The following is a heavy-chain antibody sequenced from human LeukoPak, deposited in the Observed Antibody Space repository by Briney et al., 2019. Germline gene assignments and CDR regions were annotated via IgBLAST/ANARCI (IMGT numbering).Heavy chain of an antibody. Sequence: GGSLRLSCAASGFTFSSYGMRWVRQAPGKGLEWVAVIWYDGSNKYYADSVKGRFTISRDNSKNTLYLQMNSLRAEDTAVYYCARDLKVIGAFDIWGQGTMVTVSS. D-gene: IGHD3-22*01. CDR2: IWYDGSNK. J-gene: IGHJ3*02. CDR1: GFTFSSYG. CDR3: ARDLKVIGAFDI. V-gene: IGHV3-33*01.